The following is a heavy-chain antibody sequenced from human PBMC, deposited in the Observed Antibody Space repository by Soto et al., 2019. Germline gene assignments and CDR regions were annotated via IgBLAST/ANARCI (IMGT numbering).Heavy chain of an antibody. Sequence: QVQLVQSGAEVKKPGASVKVSCKASGYTFTSYGISWVRQAPGQGLEWMGWISAYNGNTNYAQKLQGRVTMNTDTSTSTAYMELRSLRSDDTAVDYCARDPDKGGSGRYRYGMDAWGQGTTVTVSS. CDR3: ARDPDKGGSGRYRYGMDA. D-gene: IGHD3-10*01. V-gene: IGHV1-18*01. CDR2: ISAYNGNT. J-gene: IGHJ6*02. CDR1: GYTFTSYG.